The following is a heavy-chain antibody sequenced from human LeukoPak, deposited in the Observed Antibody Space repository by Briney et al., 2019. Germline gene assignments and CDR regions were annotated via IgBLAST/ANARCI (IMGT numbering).Heavy chain of an antibody. V-gene: IGHV1-2*04. D-gene: IGHD3-16*01. Sequence: ASVKVSCKASGYTFTGYYMHWVRQAPGQGLEWMGWINPNSGGTNYAQKFQGWVTMTRDTSISTAYMELSSLRSEDTAVYYCARDDLGGSSMGGDYWGQGTLVTVSS. CDR1: GYTFTGYY. CDR2: INPNSGGT. J-gene: IGHJ4*02. CDR3: ARDDLGGSSMGGDY.